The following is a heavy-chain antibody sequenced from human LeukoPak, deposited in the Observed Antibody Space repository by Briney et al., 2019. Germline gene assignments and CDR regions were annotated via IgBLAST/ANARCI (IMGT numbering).Heavy chain of an antibody. J-gene: IGHJ4*02. CDR1: GYTFTGQY. CDR2: INPTGGT. Sequence: VASVKVSCRASGYTFTGQYMNWVRLAPGRGLERMGWINPTGGTTYAQKFQDRVTMTRDTSINTAYMELSGLRSDDTAVYYCARDLGWSSSHWGQGTLVTVSS. CDR3: ARDLGWSSSH. D-gene: IGHD6-6*01. V-gene: IGHV1-2*02.